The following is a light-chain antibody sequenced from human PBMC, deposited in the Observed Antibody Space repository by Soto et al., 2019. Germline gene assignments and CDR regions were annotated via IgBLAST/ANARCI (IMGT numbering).Light chain of an antibody. CDR1: LSVSSSS. J-gene: IGKJ1*01. CDR3: QQYDSSPRT. Sequence: EIVLTQSPGTLSLSPGESATLSCRASLSVSSSSLAWYQQKPDQAPGLLIYGASSRAAGIPDRFSGSGSGTDFILTISRLEAEDFAVYYCQQYDSSPRTVGQGTKVDIK. CDR2: GAS. V-gene: IGKV3-20*01.